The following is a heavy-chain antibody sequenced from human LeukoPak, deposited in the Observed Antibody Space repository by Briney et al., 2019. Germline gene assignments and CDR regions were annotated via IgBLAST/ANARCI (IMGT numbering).Heavy chain of an antibody. CDR3: VKGGQRYDFWRFDY. J-gene: IGHJ4*02. V-gene: IGHV3-23*01. D-gene: IGHD3-3*01. CDR2: ISGSGGST. CDR1: GFSFSGCA. Sequence: GESLRLSCVASGFSFSGCAMSWIRQSRGKGPEWVSSISGSGGSTYYADSVKGRSTISRDNSKNTLFLQVNSLRAEDMGRYYCVKGGQRYDFWRFDYWGQGTLVAVSS.